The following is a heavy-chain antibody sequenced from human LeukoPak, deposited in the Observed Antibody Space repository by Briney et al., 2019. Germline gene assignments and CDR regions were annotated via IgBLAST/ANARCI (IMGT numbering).Heavy chain of an antibody. J-gene: IGHJ6*03. CDR1: GVAFDTYT. Sequence: GGSLRLSCAASGVAFDTYTFNWVRQAPGKGLEWVSSLSSSSTYINYVDSVKGRFTISRDNAKNSLFLLMNSLRAEDTAVYYCARKAGADTTYYYHHYFDVWGKGTTVTVS. CDR2: LSSSSTYI. D-gene: IGHD6-13*01. CDR3: ARKAGADTTYYYHHYFDV. V-gene: IGHV3-21*01.